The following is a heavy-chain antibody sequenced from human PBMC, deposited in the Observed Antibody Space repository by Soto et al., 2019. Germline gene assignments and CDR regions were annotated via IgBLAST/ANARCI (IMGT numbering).Heavy chain of an antibody. CDR2: IYSGGST. Sequence: EVQLVESGGGLVQPGGSLRLSCAASGFTVSSNYMSWVHQAPGKGLEWVSVIYSGGSTYYADSVKGRFTISRHNSKNTLYLQMNSLRAEDTAVYYCARDVGVVTATHYGMDVWGQGTTVTVSS. V-gene: IGHV3-53*04. CDR1: GFTVSSNY. D-gene: IGHD2-21*02. J-gene: IGHJ6*02. CDR3: ARDVGVVTATHYGMDV.